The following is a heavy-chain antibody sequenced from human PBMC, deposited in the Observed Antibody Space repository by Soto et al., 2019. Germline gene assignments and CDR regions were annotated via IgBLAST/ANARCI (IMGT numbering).Heavy chain of an antibody. CDR1: GYTLTELS. CDR2: FDPEDGET. V-gene: IGHV1-24*01. D-gene: IGHD3-10*01. J-gene: IGHJ4*02. Sequence: GASVKVSCKVSGYTLTELSMHWVRQAPGKGLEWMGGFDPEDGETIYAQKFQGRVTMTEDTSTDTAYMELSSVRSEDTAVYYCAKDWRVRGVIHWWGQGTLVTVSA. CDR3: AKDWRVRGVIHW.